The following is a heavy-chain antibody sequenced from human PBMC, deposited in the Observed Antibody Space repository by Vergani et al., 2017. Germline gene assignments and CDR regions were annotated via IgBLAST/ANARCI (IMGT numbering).Heavy chain of an antibody. CDR1: GGSINSHIYY. Sequence: QVQLQESGPGLVKPSQTLSLTCTVSGGSINSHIYYWSWIRPPAGKGLEWIGRIHTSGSTNYNPSLKSRVTMSEDTSKNQFSRNLTPVTAADTAVYFCARGSCLGGSCYKPLFDYWGQGILVTVSS. V-gene: IGHV4-61*02. J-gene: IGHJ4*02. CDR2: IHTSGST. D-gene: IGHD2-15*01. CDR3: ARGSCLGGSCYKPLFDY.